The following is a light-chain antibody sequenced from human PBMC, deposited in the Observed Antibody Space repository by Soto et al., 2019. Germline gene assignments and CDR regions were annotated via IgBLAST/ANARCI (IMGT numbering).Light chain of an antibody. CDR3: QQYGSSPRT. V-gene: IGKV3-20*01. J-gene: IGKJ2*01. CDR2: GAS. Sequence: EIVLTQSPGTLSLSPGERATLSCRASQSFSSSYLAWYQQKPGQAPRILIYGASSRATGIPDRFSGSGSGTDFTLTISRLEPEDFAVYYCQQYGSSPRTFGQGPKLEIK. CDR1: QSFSSSY.